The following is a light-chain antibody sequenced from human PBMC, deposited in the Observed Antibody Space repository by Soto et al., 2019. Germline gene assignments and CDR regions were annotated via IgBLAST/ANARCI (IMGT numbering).Light chain of an antibody. V-gene: IGLV1-44*01. Sequence: QSVLTQPPSASGTPGQRVTLSCSGSSSNIGSDSVNWYQPLPGTAPKLVIYRNNQRPSEVPDRLSGSKSGTSASLAISGLQSEDEADYYCAAWDDSLNGVVFGGGTKLTVL. CDR1: SSNIGSDS. J-gene: IGLJ2*01. CDR3: AAWDDSLNGVV. CDR2: RNN.